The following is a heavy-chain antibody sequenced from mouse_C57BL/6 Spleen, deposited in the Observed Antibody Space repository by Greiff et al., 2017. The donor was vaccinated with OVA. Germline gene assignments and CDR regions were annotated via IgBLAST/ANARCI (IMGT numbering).Heavy chain of an antibody. J-gene: IGHJ1*03. Sequence: VQLQQPGAELVRPGSSVKLSCKASGYTFTSYWMHWVKQRPIQGLEWIGNIDPSDSETHYNQKFKDKATLTVDKSSSTAYMQLRSLTSEDSAVYYCARGGRARYFDVWGTGTTVTVSS. CDR1: GYTFTSYW. CDR2: IDPSDSET. CDR3: ARGGRARYFDV. V-gene: IGHV1-52*01. D-gene: IGHD1-1*01.